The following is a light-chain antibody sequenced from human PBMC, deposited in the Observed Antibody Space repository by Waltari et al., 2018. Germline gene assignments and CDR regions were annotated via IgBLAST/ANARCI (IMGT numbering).Light chain of an antibody. V-gene: IGKV3-15*01. CDR3: QQYNSWRT. CDR2: GAS. CDR1: QSISRN. Sequence: ILMTQSPATLSVSPGETVTLSCRASQSISRNLAWYQQKPSQAPRLLIFGASTRAPGVPDKFSGTGSGTDFILTISSLQSEDFAVYYCQQYNSWRTFGQGTKLEIK. J-gene: IGKJ2*01.